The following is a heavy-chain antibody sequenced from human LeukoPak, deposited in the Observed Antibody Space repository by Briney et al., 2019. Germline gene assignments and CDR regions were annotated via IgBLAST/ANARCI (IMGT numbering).Heavy chain of an antibody. V-gene: IGHV3-7*03. J-gene: IGHJ4*02. CDR3: ARWPHCQDF. CDR1: GFTFSDFY. CDR2: INKDEREQ. Sequence: GGSLRLSCAAPGFTFSDFYMSWVRQAPGKGLGGVANINKDEREQKYVDSVTGRFTISRDNAKNSLYLQMSSLRADNTAVYYCARWPHCQDFWGRGTRVTASS.